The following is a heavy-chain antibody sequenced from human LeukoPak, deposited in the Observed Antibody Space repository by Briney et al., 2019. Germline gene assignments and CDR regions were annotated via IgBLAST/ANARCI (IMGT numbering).Heavy chain of an antibody. D-gene: IGHD1-26*01. CDR3: ARVGATYAFDI. Sequence: PSETLSLTCTVSGGSISSSSYYWGWIRQPPGKGLEWIGSIYYSGSTYYNPSLKSRVTISVDTSKNQFSLKLSSVTAADTAVYYCARVGATYAFDIWGQGTMVTVSS. CDR2: IYYSGST. J-gene: IGHJ3*02. CDR1: GGSISSSSYY. V-gene: IGHV4-39*07.